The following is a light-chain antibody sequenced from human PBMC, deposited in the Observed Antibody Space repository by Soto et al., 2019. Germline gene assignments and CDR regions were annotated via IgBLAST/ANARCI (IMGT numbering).Light chain of an antibody. CDR2: ETS. CDR1: QSISNW. CDR3: QQYSFYWT. V-gene: IGKV1-5*03. J-gene: IGKJ1*01. Sequence: DIQMTQSPSTLSASVGDRVTITCRASQSISNWLAWYQQKPGKAPKLLIYETSALEGGVPSRFSGSGSAKEITLISSSLPADDVATYCCQQYSFYWTFGQGTTVEIK.